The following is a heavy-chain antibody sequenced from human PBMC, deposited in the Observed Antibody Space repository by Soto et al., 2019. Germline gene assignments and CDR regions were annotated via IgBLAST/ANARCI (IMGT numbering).Heavy chain of an antibody. J-gene: IGHJ4*02. CDR3: ASNADCGGDCYSY. CDR2: IIPIFGTT. CDR1: GGIFSSYA. V-gene: IGHV1-69*13. D-gene: IGHD2-21*01. Sequence: GASVKVSCKASGGIFSSYAITWVRQAPGQGLEWMGGIIPIFGTTNYAQKFRGRVTMTADESTTTMYLELRNLTFEDTAVYYCASNADCGGDCYSYWGQGTLVTVSS.